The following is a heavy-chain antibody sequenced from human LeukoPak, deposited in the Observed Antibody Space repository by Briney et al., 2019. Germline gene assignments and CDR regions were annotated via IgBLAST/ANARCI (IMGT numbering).Heavy chain of an antibody. CDR2: ISSSSSYI. D-gene: IGHD2-2*01. CDR1: GFTFSSYS. V-gene: IGHV3-21*01. J-gene: IGHJ6*02. CDR3: ARVDIVVVPPSYYYYGMDV. Sequence: PGGSLRLSCAASGFTFSSYSMNWVRQAPGKGLEWVSSISSSSSYIYYADSAKGRFTISRDNAKNSLYLQMNSLRAEDTAVYYCARVDIVVVPPSYYYYGMDVWGQGTTVTVSS.